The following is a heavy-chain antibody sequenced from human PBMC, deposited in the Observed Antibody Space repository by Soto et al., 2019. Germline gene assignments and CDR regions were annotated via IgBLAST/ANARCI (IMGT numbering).Heavy chain of an antibody. Sequence: NPSETLSLTCTVSGGSISSGGYYWSWIRQHPGKGLEWIGYMYYGGNTYYNPSLKSRVTVSVDTSKNHFSLKLTSVTAADTAMYYCARQPYDSTGYYYGAWGQGTLVTVSS. J-gene: IGHJ5*02. CDR3: ARQPYDSTGYYYGA. CDR2: MYYGGNT. V-gene: IGHV4-39*01. CDR1: GGSISSGGYY. D-gene: IGHD3-22*01.